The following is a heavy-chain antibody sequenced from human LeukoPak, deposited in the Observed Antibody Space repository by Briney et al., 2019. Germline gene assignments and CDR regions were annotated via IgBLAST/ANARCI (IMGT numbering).Heavy chain of an antibody. CDR3: ARGKELLRWPKSVDY. Sequence: SETLSLTCSVSGGSINSYYWSWIRQPAGKGLEWIGHIYTGGSTNYNPSLKSRVTMSVDTSKNQFSLKLSSVTAADTAVYYCARGKELLRWPKSVDYWGQGTLVTVSS. D-gene: IGHD4-23*01. V-gene: IGHV4-4*07. CDR1: GGSINSYY. J-gene: IGHJ4*02. CDR2: IYTGGST.